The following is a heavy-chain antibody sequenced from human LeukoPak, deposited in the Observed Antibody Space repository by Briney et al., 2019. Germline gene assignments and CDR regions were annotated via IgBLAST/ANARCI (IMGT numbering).Heavy chain of an antibody. Sequence: SQTLSLTCAISGDSVSGNRATWNWLRQSPSRGLEWLGRIYYRSKWYADYAVSVKGRITINPDTSKNQFSLQLNSVTPEDTAVYYCARVPYYDFQADAFDIWGQGTMVTVSS. CDR1: GDSVSGNRAT. V-gene: IGHV6-1*01. J-gene: IGHJ3*02. CDR2: IYYRSKWYA. D-gene: IGHD3-3*01. CDR3: ARVPYYDFQADAFDI.